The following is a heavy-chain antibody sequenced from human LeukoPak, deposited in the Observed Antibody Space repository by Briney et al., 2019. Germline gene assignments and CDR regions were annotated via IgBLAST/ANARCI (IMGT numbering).Heavy chain of an antibody. CDR3: AKVLSFPYSRGWYGLGNRDY. Sequence: GGSLRLSCAASGFTFSSYGMHWVRQAPGKGLEWVAAISYDGSNKYYADSVKGRFTISRDNSKNTLYLQMNSLRAEDPAVYYCAKVLSFPYSRGWYGLGNRDYWGQGTLVTVSS. D-gene: IGHD6-19*01. CDR2: ISYDGSNK. J-gene: IGHJ4*02. V-gene: IGHV3-30*18. CDR1: GFTFSSYG.